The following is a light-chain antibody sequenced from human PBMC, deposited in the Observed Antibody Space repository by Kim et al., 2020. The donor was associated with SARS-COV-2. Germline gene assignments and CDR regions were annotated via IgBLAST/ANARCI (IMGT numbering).Light chain of an antibody. CDR1: ALPKQY. CDR3: QSADSSGTWV. J-gene: IGLJ3*02. Sequence: SYELTQPPSVSVSPGQTARITCSGDALPKQYAYWYQQKPGQAPVLVIYKDSERPSGIPERCSGSSSGTTVTLTISGVQAEDEADYYCQSADSSGTWVFGGGTQRTVL. CDR2: KDS. V-gene: IGLV3-25*03.